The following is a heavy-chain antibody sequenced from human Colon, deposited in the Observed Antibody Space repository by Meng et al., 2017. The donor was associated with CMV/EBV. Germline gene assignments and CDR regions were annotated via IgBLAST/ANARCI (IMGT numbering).Heavy chain of an antibody. CDR1: GYTFTGYY. CDR2: INPSGGST. V-gene: IGHV1-46*01. D-gene: IGHD2-2*01. J-gene: IGHJ6*02. Sequence: ASVKVSCKASGYTFTGYYMHWVRQAPGQGLEWMGTINPSGGSTSYAQKFQGRVTMTRDTSTSTVYMELSSLRSEDTAVYYCARDDQQSGVFVVPAAPRDYYYYYGMDVWGQGTTVTVSS. CDR3: ARDDQQSGVFVVPAAPRDYYYYYGMDV.